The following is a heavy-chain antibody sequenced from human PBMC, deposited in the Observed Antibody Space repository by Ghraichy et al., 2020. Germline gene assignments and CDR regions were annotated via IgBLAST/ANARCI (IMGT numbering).Heavy chain of an antibody. J-gene: IGHJ5*02. CDR2: VKFDGSDR. V-gene: IGHV3-7*03. D-gene: IGHD2-15*01. CDR1: GFTISSFW. CDR3: ARGGGAADP. Sequence: GSLRLSCAASGFTISSFWMNWVRQAPGKGLEWVANVKFDGSDRHYVDSVKGRITISRDNAENSLYLQMNSLRAEDTAVYYCARGGGAADPWGQGTLVTVSS.